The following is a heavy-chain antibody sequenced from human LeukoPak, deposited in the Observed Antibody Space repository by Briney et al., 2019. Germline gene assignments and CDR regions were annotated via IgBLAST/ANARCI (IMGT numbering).Heavy chain of an antibody. Sequence: GGSLRLSCAASGFTFSNACMSWVRQAPGKGLEWVSGINWNGGSTGYADSVKGRFTISRDNAKNSLYLQMNSLRAEDTALYYCARKYCSGGSCYVDYWGQGTLVTVSS. CDR1: GFTFSNAC. D-gene: IGHD2-15*01. J-gene: IGHJ4*02. CDR3: ARKYCSGGSCYVDY. V-gene: IGHV3-20*04. CDR2: INWNGGST.